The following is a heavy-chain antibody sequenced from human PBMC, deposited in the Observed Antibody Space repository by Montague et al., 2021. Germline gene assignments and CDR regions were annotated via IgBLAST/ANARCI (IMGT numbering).Heavy chain of an antibody. CDR2: TYYRSTWYT. CDR3: AREGVGDLLFSFDS. Sequence: CAISGDTVSTNNAAWNRIRESPSRGLEWLGRTYYRSTWYTDYAVSVKGRIAINPDTSKNQFSLRLNSVTPEDTAVYYCAREGVGDLLFSFDSWGQGTLVTVSS. CDR1: GDTVSTNNAA. D-gene: IGHD3-10*01. V-gene: IGHV6-1*01. J-gene: IGHJ4*02.